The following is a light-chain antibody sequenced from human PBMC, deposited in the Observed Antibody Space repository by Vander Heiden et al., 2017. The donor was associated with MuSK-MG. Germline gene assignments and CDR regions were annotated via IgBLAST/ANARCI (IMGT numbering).Light chain of an antibody. CDR2: AAS. CDR3: QQDDSTLRT. CDR1: QGISNS. J-gene: IGKJ1*01. Sequence: DIQMNTSPYSLPASDGDRVTITCRASQGISNSLAWYQQKPGKAPKLLLYAASRLESGVPSRFSCRGSGTDYTLTISSLQPEDFATFYCQQDDSTLRTFGQGTKVEIK. V-gene: IGKV1-NL1*01.